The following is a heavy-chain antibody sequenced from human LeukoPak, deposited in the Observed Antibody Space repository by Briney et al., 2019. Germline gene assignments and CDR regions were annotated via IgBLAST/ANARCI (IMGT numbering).Heavy chain of an antibody. J-gene: IGHJ4*02. D-gene: IGHD6-13*01. V-gene: IGHV3-7*01. CDR1: GFTFSSYW. Sequence: GGSLRLSCAASGFTFSSYWMSWVRQAPGKGLEWVANIKQDGSEKYYVDSVKGRFTISRDNAKNSLYLQMNSLRAEDTAVYYCARGRSGQQQLVRFGQAHPYGFDYWGQGTLVTVSS. CDR2: IKQDGSEK. CDR3: ARGRSGQQQLVRFGQAHPYGFDY.